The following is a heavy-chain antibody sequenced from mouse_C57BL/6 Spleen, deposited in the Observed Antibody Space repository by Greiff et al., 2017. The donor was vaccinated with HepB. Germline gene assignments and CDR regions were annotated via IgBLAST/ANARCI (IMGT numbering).Heavy chain of an antibody. CDR2: IYPGDGDT. CDR1: GYAFSSSW. D-gene: IGHD2-2*01. J-gene: IGHJ4*01. CDR3: ERWFPYYAMDY. Sequence: VQLQQSGPELVKPGASVKISCKASGYAFSSSWMNWVKQRPGKGLEWIGRIYPGDGDTNYNGKFKGKATLTADKSSSTAYMQLSSLTSEDSAVYFCERWFPYYAMDYWGQGTSVTVSS. V-gene: IGHV1-82*01.